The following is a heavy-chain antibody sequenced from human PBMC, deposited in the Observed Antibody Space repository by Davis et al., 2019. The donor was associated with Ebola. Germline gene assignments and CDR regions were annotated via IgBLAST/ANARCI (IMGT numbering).Heavy chain of an antibody. V-gene: IGHV3-48*02. Sequence: PGGSLRLSCAASGFKFDNYAIHWVRQAPGKGLEWIAYISSSSDSVYYADSVEGRFTISRDNARNSLYLQMNGLRDEDTAVYYCARSYLISTWGQGTLVTVSS. CDR1: GFKFDNYA. D-gene: IGHD3-10*01. CDR3: ARSYLIST. J-gene: IGHJ5*02. CDR2: ISSSSDSV.